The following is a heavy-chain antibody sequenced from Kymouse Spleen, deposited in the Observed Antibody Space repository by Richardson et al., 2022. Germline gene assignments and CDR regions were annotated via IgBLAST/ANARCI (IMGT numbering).Heavy chain of an antibody. D-gene: IGHD6-6*01. J-gene: IGHJ6*02. CDR1: GFTFDDYA. V-gene: IGHV3-9*01. CDR2: ISWNSGSI. Sequence: EVQLVESGGGLVQPGRSLRLSCAASGFTFDDYAMHWVRQAPGKGLEWVSGISWNSGSIGYADSVKGRFTISRDNAKNSLYLQMNSLRAEDTALYYCAKASSIAAPYYYYYGMDVWGQGTTVTVSS. CDR3: AKASSIAAPYYYYYGMDV.